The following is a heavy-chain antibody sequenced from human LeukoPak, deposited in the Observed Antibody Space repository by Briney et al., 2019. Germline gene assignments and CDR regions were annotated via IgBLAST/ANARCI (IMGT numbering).Heavy chain of an antibody. CDR1: GGSISSYY. D-gene: IGHD4-23*01. CDR3: ASTRDYGGNPPDY. CDR2: IYYSGST. Sequence: SETLSLTCTVSGGSISSYYWSWIRQPPGKGLEWIGYIYYSGSTNYNPSLKSRVTISVDTSKNQFSLKLSSVTAADTAVYYCASTRDYGGNPPDYWGQRTLVTVSS. V-gene: IGHV4-59*08. J-gene: IGHJ4*02.